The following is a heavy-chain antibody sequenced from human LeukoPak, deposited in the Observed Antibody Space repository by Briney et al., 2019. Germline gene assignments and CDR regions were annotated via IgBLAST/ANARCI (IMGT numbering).Heavy chain of an antibody. Sequence: GGSLRLSCAASGFTFSSYAMHWVRQAPGKGLEWVAVISYDGSNKYYADSVKGRFTISRDNSKNTLYLQMNSLRAEDTAVYYCARAGMATTNRSYYYYYMDVWGKGTTVTVSS. V-gene: IGHV3-30*01. CDR2: ISYDGSNK. CDR3: ARAGMATTNRSYYYYYMDV. CDR1: GFTFSSYA. D-gene: IGHD5-24*01. J-gene: IGHJ6*03.